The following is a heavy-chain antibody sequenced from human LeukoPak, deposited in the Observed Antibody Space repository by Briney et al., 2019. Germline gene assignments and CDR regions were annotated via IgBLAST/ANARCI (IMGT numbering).Heavy chain of an antibody. CDR1: GFTFSSYA. D-gene: IGHD6-19*01. J-gene: IGHJ4*02. CDR3: AKQSSGWYSHFDY. CDR2: ISGSGAST. V-gene: IGHV3-23*01. Sequence: GGSLRLSCAASGFTFSSYAMSWVRQAPGKGLEWVSAISGSGASTYYADSVKGRFTISRDNSKNTLYLQMNSLRAEDTAVYYCAKQSSGWYSHFDYWGQGTLVTVSS.